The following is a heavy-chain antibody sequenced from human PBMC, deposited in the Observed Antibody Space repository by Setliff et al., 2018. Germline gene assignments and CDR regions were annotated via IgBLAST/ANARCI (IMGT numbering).Heavy chain of an antibody. CDR3: ARVRVVQGYYEFDY. V-gene: IGHV4-39*07. J-gene: IGHJ4*02. D-gene: IGHD3-16*01. Sequence: SETLSLTCTVSGDSISSSTYHWGWIRQSPGKGLEWIRNIYYNGNTNQNPSLKSRVTISVDTSRDQFSLRLSSVTAADAAMYYCARVRVVQGYYEFDYWGQGTLVTVSS. CDR2: IYYNGNT. CDR1: GDSISSSTYH.